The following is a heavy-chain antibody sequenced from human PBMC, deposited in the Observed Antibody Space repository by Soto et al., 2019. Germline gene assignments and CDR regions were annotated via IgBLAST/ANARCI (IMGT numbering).Heavy chain of an antibody. CDR3: ARDPILTANNYYYGMDV. Sequence: SETLSLTCAVSGGSISSSNWWSWVRQPPGKGLEWIGEIYHSGSTNYNPSLKSRVTISVDTSKNQFSLKLSSVTAADTAVYYCARDPILTANNYYYGMDVWGQGTTVTVSS. J-gene: IGHJ6*02. D-gene: IGHD3-9*01. CDR1: GGSISSSNW. V-gene: IGHV4-4*02. CDR2: IYHSGST.